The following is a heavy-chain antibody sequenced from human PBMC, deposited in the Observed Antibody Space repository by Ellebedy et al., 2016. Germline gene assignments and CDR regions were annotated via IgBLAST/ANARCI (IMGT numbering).Heavy chain of an antibody. D-gene: IGHD1-14*01. Sequence: GESLKISCAASGFTFSHYYIHWVRQAPGKGLELVSLLYAGGTSYYADSVKGRFTISRDNSKKTLYLQMSGLGAEDTAVYYCVTRHNAAFDVWGQGTMVTVSS. CDR2: LYAGGTS. J-gene: IGHJ3*01. CDR1: GFTFSHYY. CDR3: VTRHNAAFDV. V-gene: IGHV3-53*01.